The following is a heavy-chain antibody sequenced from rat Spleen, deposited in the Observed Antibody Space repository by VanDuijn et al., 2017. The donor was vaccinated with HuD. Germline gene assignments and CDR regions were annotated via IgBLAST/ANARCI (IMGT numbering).Heavy chain of an antibody. CDR3: AKDTMGMGYFDY. V-gene: IGHV5-25*01. CDR2: SSPGGGDT. CDR1: GFTFSGYD. Sequence: EVQLVESGGGLVQPGRSLRLSCAASGFTFSGYDMAWVRQAPTMGLEWVASSSPGGGDTYYRDSVKGRFTVSRDNAKSTLYLQMDSLRSEDTATYYCAKDTMGMGYFDYWGQGVMVTVSS. D-gene: IGHD1-7*01. J-gene: IGHJ2*01.